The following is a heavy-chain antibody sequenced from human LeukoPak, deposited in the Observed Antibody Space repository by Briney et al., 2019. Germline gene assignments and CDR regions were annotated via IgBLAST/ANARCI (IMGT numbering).Heavy chain of an antibody. J-gene: IGHJ4*02. CDR2: INHSGST. V-gene: IGHV4-39*07. Sequence: SETLSLTCTVSGGSVSSGTYYWSWIRQPPGKGLEWIGEINHSGSTNYNPSLKSRVTISVDTSKNQFSLKLSSVTAADTAVYYCARIHRYCSGGACYVLDNWGQGTLVAVSS. CDR3: ARIHRYCSGGACYVLDN. D-gene: IGHD2-15*01. CDR1: GGSVSSGTYY.